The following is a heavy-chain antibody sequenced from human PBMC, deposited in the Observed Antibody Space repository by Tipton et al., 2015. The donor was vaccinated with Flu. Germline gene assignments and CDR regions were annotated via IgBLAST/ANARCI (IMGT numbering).Heavy chain of an antibody. CDR2: ISTNGGGT. J-gene: IGHJ4*02. Sequence: SLRLSCAASGLTFSSYDMHWVRQAPGKGLEYVSSISTNGGGTYYADSVKGRFIISRDNSKNTLYLQMGSLRAEDMAVYYCAREGPMVQGIITTTGFDSWGQGTLVTVSS. CDR3: AREGPMVQGIITTTGFDS. V-gene: IGHV3-64*02. D-gene: IGHD3-10*01. CDR1: GLTFSSYD.